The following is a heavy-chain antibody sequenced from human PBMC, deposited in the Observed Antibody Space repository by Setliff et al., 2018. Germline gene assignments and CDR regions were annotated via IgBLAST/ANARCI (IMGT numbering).Heavy chain of an antibody. V-gene: IGHV4-59*08. CDR2: MYYSGDT. CDR3: ARLPPLHTPMALTFDY. Sequence: PSETLSLTCTVSGGSVRGYYWSWIRQPPGKGLEWIGYMYYSGDTNYNPSLKSRVTISVDTSKNQFSLELRSVTAADTAVYYCARLPPLHTPMALTFDYWGQGTLVTVS. J-gene: IGHJ4*02. D-gene: IGHD5-18*01. CDR1: GGSVRGYY.